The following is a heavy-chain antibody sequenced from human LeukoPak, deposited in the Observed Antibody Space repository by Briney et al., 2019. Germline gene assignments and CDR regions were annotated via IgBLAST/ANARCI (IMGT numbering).Heavy chain of an antibody. CDR1: GFTFSSYA. J-gene: IGHJ4*02. Sequence: GSLRLSCAASGFTFSSYAMSWVRQAPGKGLEWVSAISGSGGSTYYADSVKGRFTISRDNSKNTLYLQMNSLRAEDTAVYYCAKRGIAVAGTGYYFDYWGQGTLVTVSS. V-gene: IGHV3-23*01. D-gene: IGHD6-19*01. CDR2: ISGSGGST. CDR3: AKRGIAVAGTGYYFDY.